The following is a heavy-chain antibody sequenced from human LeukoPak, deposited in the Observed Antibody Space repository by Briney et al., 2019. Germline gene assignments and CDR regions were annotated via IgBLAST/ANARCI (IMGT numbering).Heavy chain of an antibody. V-gene: IGHV3-48*01. D-gene: IGHD5-18*01. CDR2: ISSSSLSI. CDR3: ARDATPTQLWFRGSFDY. CDR1: GYTFSDFG. Sequence: GGSLRLSCAASGYTFSDFGMTWVRQAPGKGLEWVSYISSSSLSIYYADSVRGRFTISRDNARNSLYLQMNSLRAEDTAMYYCARDATPTQLWFRGSFDYWGLGALVTVAS. J-gene: IGHJ4*02.